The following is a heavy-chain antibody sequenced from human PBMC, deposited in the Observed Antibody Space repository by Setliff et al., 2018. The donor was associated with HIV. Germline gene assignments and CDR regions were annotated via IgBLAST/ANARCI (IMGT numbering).Heavy chain of an antibody. V-gene: IGHV3-64D*06. CDR1: GFSFGDYT. CDR3: VKAISGNYHHRFDS. D-gene: IGHD1-26*01. CDR2: INWRSEK. J-gene: IGHJ4*02. Sequence: PGGSLRLSCAASGFSFGDYTFNWVRQAPGKGLEWLSYINWRSEKYYADSVKGRFTISRDNSRNTLYLQMSNLRADDTAVYYCVKAISGNYHHRFDSWGQGTLVTVSS.